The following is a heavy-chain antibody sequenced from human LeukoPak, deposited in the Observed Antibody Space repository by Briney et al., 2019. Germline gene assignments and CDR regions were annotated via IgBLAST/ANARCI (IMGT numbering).Heavy chain of an antibody. CDR2: IGGGDT. D-gene: IGHD2-8*01. Sequence: GGSLRLSCAASGFTFSSYGMHWVRQAPGKGLEWVSSIGGGDTHYADSVKGRFTISRDDSRSTVDLQMSSLRAEDTAVYYCAKDGQSFNSMYDYFDSWGQGTLVTVSS. V-gene: IGHV3-NL1*01. J-gene: IGHJ4*02. CDR3: AKDGQSFNSMYDYFDS. CDR1: GFTFSSYG.